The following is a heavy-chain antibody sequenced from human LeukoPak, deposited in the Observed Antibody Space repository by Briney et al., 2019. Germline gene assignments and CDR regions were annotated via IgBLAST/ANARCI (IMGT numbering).Heavy chain of an antibody. CDR2: IYYSGNA. Sequence: SETLSLTCTVSGGSINSSYWSWIRQPPGKGLEWIGYIYYSGNANNTPSLKSRVAISLDTSKNQFSLKLSSVTAADTAVYYCARHVGVGATTSDAWFDPWGQGTLVTVSS. CDR3: ARHVGVGATTSDAWFDP. J-gene: IGHJ5*02. CDR1: GGSINSSY. V-gene: IGHV4-59*08. D-gene: IGHD1-26*01.